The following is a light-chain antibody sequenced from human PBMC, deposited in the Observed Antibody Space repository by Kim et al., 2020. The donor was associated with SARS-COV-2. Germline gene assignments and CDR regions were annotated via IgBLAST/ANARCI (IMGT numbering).Light chain of an antibody. V-gene: IGKV3-11*01. CDR3: QQRADWPRT. J-gene: IGKJ1*01. CDR1: ESVSDL. Sequence: LSPGERATLSCRASESVSDLLVWYQLRPGQAPRLLIYDASKRAPGSPARFSGSGSGTEFTLTVSSLEPEDFAVYYCQQRADWPRTFGQGTKVDIK. CDR2: DAS.